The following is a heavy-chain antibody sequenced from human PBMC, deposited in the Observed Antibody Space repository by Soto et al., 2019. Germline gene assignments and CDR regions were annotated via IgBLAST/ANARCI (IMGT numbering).Heavy chain of an antibody. Sequence: GGSLRLSCAASGFPLSTSRMHLVRQAPGEGLVWVAHIDGDGTTTNYADSVKGRFTISRDHAMNTVYLQMNSLRAEDTAMYYCARDPRGNWNPNFDYWGQGTLVTVSS. D-gene: IGHD1-1*01. J-gene: IGHJ4*02. CDR2: IDGDGTTT. V-gene: IGHV3-74*01. CDR1: GFPLSTSR. CDR3: ARDPRGNWNPNFDY.